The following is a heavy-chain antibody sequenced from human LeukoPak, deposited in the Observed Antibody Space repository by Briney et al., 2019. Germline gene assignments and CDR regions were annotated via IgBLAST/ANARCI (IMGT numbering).Heavy chain of an antibody. CDR2: INPNSSGT. D-gene: IGHD6-6*01. Sequence: GASVKVSCKASGYTFTGYYMHWVRQAPGQGLEWMGWINPNSSGTNYAQKFQGRVTMTRDTSISTAYMELSRLRSDDTAVYYCARGKSGIAARPFDYWGQGTLVTVSS. V-gene: IGHV1-2*02. CDR3: ARGKSGIAARPFDY. J-gene: IGHJ4*02. CDR1: GYTFTGYY.